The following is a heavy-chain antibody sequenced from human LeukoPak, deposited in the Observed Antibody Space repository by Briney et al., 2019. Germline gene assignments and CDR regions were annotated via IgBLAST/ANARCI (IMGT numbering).Heavy chain of an antibody. D-gene: IGHD3-3*01. V-gene: IGHV4-38-2*02. CDR2: IYYSGST. J-gene: IGHJ6*03. Sequence: SETLSLTCTVSGYSISSGYYWGWIRQPPGKGLEWIGYIYYSGSTNYNPSLKSRVTISVDTSKNQSSLKLSSVTAADTAVYYCARAGGFWSGDYYYYYMDVWGKGTTVTVSS. CDR1: GYSISSGYY. CDR3: ARAGGFWSGDYYYYYMDV.